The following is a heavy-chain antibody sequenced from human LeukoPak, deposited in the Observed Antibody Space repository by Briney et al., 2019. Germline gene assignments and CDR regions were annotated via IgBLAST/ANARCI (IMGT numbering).Heavy chain of an antibody. CDR1: GGSISSYY. CDR2: IYYSGST. Sequence: PSETLSLTCTVSGGSISSYYWSWIRQPPGKGLEWIGYIYYSGSTNYNPSLKSRVTISVDTSKNQFSLKLSSVTAADTAVYYCASGCSSSWYDYWGQGTLVTVSS. CDR3: ASGCSSSWYDY. D-gene: IGHD6-13*01. J-gene: IGHJ4*02. V-gene: IGHV4-59*08.